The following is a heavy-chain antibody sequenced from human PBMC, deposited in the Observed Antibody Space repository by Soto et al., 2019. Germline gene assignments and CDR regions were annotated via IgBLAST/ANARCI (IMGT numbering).Heavy chain of an antibody. Sequence: QAHLVESGGGVAQPGRSLRLSCAASGFSFNTYGLHWVRQAPGKGLEWVAGVSFDGGNQYYADSVKGRFTISRDTSKNTLFLQMDNLRAEDTAVYFCAKDSSIIAGGSGGWFDPWGQGTRVIVSS. J-gene: IGHJ5*02. V-gene: IGHV3-30*18. D-gene: IGHD2-15*01. CDR1: GFSFNTYG. CDR3: AKDSSIIAGGSGGWFDP. CDR2: VSFDGGNQ.